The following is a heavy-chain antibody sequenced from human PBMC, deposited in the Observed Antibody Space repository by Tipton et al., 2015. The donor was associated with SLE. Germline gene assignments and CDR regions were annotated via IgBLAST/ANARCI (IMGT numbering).Heavy chain of an antibody. Sequence: TLSLTCTVSGGSVSSYYWIWIRQPAGKGLEWIGHVYDSGSTYYNPSLKSRLTMSVDTSKNQVSLKLSSVTAADTAGYYCARLERSGHDLPEGYWGPGTLVTVSS. CDR3: ARLERSGHDLPEGY. D-gene: IGHD5-12*01. J-gene: IGHJ4*02. V-gene: IGHV4-4*07. CDR1: GGSVSSYY. CDR2: VYDSGST.